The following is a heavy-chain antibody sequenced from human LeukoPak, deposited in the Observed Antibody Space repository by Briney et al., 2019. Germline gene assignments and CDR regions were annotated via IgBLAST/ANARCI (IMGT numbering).Heavy chain of an antibody. CDR3: ARHRQGDYYFDY. V-gene: IGHV4-39*01. Sequence: SSETLSLTCTVSGGSISSSSYYWGWIRQPPGKGLEWIGSIYYSGNTYYNPSLKSRVTISVDTSKNQFSLKLSSVTAADTAVYYCARHRQGDYYFDYWGQGTLVTVSS. CDR2: IYYSGNT. D-gene: IGHD2-21*02. CDR1: GGSISSSSYY. J-gene: IGHJ4*02.